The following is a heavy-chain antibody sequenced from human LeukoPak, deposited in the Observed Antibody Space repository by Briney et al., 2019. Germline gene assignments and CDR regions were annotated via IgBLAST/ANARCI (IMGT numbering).Heavy chain of an antibody. CDR2: IWYDGSNE. Sequence: PGRSLRLSCAASGFTFSSYGMNWVRQAPGKGLEWVAVIWYDGSNEYYADSVKGRFTFSREDSKNTLYLQMNSLRAEDSAVYYCARAGNFASGGYYYGIVYWGQGTLVTVSS. CDR1: GFTFSSYG. CDR3: ARAGNFASGGYYYGIVY. V-gene: IGHV3-33*01. D-gene: IGHD3-22*01. J-gene: IGHJ4*02.